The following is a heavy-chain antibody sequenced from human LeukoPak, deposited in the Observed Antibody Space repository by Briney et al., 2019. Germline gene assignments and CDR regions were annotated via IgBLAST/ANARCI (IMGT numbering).Heavy chain of an antibody. CDR3: ARDGGGSSGYDPSPDGYYMDV. Sequence: PGGSLRLSCAASGFTFSSYAMHWVRQAPGKGLEWVAVISYDGSNKYYADSVKGRFTISRDNSKNTLYLQMNSLRAEDTAVYYCARDGGGSSGYDPSPDGYYMDVWGKGTTVTVSS. V-gene: IGHV3-30*04. J-gene: IGHJ6*03. CDR2: ISYDGSNK. D-gene: IGHD5-12*01. CDR1: GFTFSSYA.